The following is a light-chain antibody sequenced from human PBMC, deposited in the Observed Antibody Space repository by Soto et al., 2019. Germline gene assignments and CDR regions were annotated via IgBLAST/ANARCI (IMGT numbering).Light chain of an antibody. CDR3: QQYSHWPPWP. CDR1: QSVSST. J-gene: IGKJ1*01. Sequence: EIVMTQSPATLSVSPGERATLSCRASQSVSSTLAWYQQKPGQAPRLLIYGASTRATGIPVRFSGSGSGTELTLTISSLQSEDFAVYYCQQYSHWPPWPFGQGTKGEIK. V-gene: IGKV3D-15*01. CDR2: GAS.